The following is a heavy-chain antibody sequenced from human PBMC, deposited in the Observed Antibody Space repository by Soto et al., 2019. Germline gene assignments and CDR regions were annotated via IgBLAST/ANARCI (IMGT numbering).Heavy chain of an antibody. J-gene: IGHJ6*02. Sequence: QVHLVQSGDEVKQPGASVRVSCKASGDRFTSYGISWVRQAPGQCLEGMGWVSTDNGNTNYAHNLQGRVTMTTDTSTRTAYVELWSLASDDSAVYYCARDVSDKGLFFNYYGRDVWGQGTTVTVS. CDR3: ARDVSDKGLFFNYYGRDV. CDR2: VSTDNGNT. D-gene: IGHD2-21*01. CDR1: GDRFTSYG. V-gene: IGHV1-18*01.